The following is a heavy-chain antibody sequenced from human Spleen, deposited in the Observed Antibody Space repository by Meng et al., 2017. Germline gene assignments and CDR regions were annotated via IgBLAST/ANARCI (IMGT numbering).Heavy chain of an antibody. CDR1: GGSFSGSS. CDR2: INHSGST. V-gene: IGHV4-34*01. CDR3: ARGPTTMAHDFDY. D-gene: IGHD4-11*01. J-gene: IGHJ4*02. Sequence: SETLSLTCAVFGGSFSGSSWSWICQPPGKGLEWLGEINHSGSTNYNPSLESRATISVDTSQNNLSLKLSSVTAADSAVYYCARGPTTMAHDFDYWGQGTLVTVSS.